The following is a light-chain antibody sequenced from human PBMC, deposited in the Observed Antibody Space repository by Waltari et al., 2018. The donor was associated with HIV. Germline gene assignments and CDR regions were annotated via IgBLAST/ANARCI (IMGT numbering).Light chain of an antibody. CDR1: QSVSISY. CDR3: QQYGISSGT. CDR2: GTS. J-gene: IGKJ1*01. V-gene: IGKV3-20*01. Sequence: EIVLTQSPGTLSLSPGERATLSCRASQSVSISYLAWYQQKPGQAPRLLIYGTSTSATGIPDRFSGSGSGTDFTLTISRLEPEDFAVYYCQQYGISSGTFGQGTKVEIK.